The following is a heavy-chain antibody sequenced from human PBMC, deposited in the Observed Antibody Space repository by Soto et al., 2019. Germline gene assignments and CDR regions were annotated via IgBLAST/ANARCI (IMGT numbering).Heavy chain of an antibody. V-gene: IGHV3-7*01. CDR1: GFTFSTYW. J-gene: IGHJ1*01. Sequence: GGSLRLSCAASGFTFSTYWMSWVRQAPEKGLEWVASINQAGSNLYYVDSVKGRFTISRDDAKNSLYLQMNSLRAEDTAVYYCARPIYTTSWFNYFQHWGQGTVVTVSS. CDR3: ARPIYTTSWFNYFQH. D-gene: IGHD6-13*01. CDR2: INQAGSNL.